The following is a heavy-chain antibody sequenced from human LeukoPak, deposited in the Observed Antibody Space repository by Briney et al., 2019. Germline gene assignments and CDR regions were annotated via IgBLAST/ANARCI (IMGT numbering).Heavy chain of an antibody. CDR2: ISPNNGKT. CDR3: ARVVRGDCHTGTCFSWFDP. Sequence: ASVKVSCKASGYTFMSYGITWLRQAPGRGPEWMGWISPNNGKTDSAQNFQGRVSMATDTSTDTAYMELRRLRSDDTAVYYCARVVRGDCHTGTCFSWFDPWGQGTLVIVSS. D-gene: IGHD3-10*02. V-gene: IGHV1-18*01. J-gene: IGHJ5*02. CDR1: GYTFMSYG.